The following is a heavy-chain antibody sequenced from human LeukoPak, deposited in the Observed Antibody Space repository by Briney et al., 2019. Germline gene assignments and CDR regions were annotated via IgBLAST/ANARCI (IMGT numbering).Heavy chain of an antibody. CDR1: GGSFSGYS. Sequence: KSSETLSLTCAVYGGSFSGYSWSWIRQPPGKGLEWIGEINHSGSTNYNPSLKSRVTISVDTSKNQFSLKLSSVTAADTAVYFCARGPPTDYYESSGFYSVFDYWGQGTLVTVSS. CDR2: INHSGST. D-gene: IGHD3-22*01. V-gene: IGHV4-34*01. CDR3: ARGPPTDYYESSGFYSVFDY. J-gene: IGHJ4*02.